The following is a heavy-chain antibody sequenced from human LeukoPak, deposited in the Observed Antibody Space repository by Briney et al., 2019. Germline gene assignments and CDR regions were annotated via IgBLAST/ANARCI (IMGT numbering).Heavy chain of an antibody. CDR3: AKVVSLSGYVA. V-gene: IGHV3-23*01. CDR1: GFTFSSYA. D-gene: IGHD3-10*01. J-gene: IGHJ3*01. CDR2: ISGSGGST. Sequence: GGSLRLSCAASGFTFSSYAMSWVRQAPGKGLEWVSAISGSGGSTYYADSVKGRFTISRDNSKNTLYLQMNSLRAEDMAVYYCAKVVSLSGYVAWGQGTMVTVSS.